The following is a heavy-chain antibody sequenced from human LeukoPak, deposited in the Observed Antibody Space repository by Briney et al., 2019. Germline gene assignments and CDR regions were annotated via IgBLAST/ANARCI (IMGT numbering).Heavy chain of an antibody. CDR3: ARDSGSGWYLSFDY. CDR1: GFTFSSYG. CDR2: IWYDGSNK. Sequence: PGGPLRLSCAASGFTFSSYGMHWVRQAPGKGLEWVAVIWYDGSNKYYADSVKGRFTISRDNSKNTLYLQMNSLRAEDTAVYYCARDSGSGWYLSFDYWGQGTLVTVSS. J-gene: IGHJ4*02. V-gene: IGHV3-33*01. D-gene: IGHD6-19*01.